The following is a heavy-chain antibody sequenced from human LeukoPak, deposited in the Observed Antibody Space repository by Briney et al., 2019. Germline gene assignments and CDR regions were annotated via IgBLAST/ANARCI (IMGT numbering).Heavy chain of an antibody. D-gene: IGHD6-13*01. CDR2: ISGSGGST. CDR1: GFTFSSYA. V-gene: IGHV3-23*01. J-gene: IGHJ4*02. CDR3: AKVGGVIAAAGNFDY. Sequence: GGSLRLSCAASGFTFSSYAMSWVREAPGKGLEWVSAISGSGGSTYYADSVKGRFTISRDNSKNTLYLQMNSLRAEDTAVYYCAKVGGVIAAAGNFDYWGQGTLVTVSS.